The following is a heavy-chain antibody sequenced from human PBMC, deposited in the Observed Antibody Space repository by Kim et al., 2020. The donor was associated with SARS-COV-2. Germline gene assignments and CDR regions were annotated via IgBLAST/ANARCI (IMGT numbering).Heavy chain of an antibody. V-gene: IGHV4-34*01. J-gene: IGHJ4*02. D-gene: IGHD3-22*01. Sequence: NYNPSLKSRVTRSVDTSKNQFSLKLSSVTAADTAVYYCARVGSSGYKNDYWGQGTLVTVSS. CDR3: ARVGSSGYKNDY.